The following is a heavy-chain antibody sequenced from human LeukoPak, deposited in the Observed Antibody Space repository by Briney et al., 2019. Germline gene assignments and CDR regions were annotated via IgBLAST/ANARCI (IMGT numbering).Heavy chain of an antibody. CDR2: ISAYNGNT. CDR3: ARDAEIAAAGTGGDY. V-gene: IGHV1-18*01. J-gene: IGHJ4*02. D-gene: IGHD6-13*01. CDR1: GYTFTSYG. Sequence: ASVKVSCKASGYTFTSYGISWVRQAPGQGLEWMGWISAYNGNTNYAQKLQGRVTMTTDTSTSTAYMELRSLRSDDTAVYYCARDAEIAAAGTGGDYWGQGTLVTVSS.